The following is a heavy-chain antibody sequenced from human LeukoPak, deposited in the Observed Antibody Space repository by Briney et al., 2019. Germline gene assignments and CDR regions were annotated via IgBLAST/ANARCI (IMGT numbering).Heavy chain of an antibody. Sequence: SETPSLTRAVYGGSFSGYYWSWIRQPPGKGLEWIGEINHSGSTNYNPSLKSRVTISVDTSKNQFSLKLSSVTAADTAVYYCARGLGGSYSDYWGQGTLVTVSS. CDR1: GGSFSGYY. CDR2: INHSGST. V-gene: IGHV4-34*01. D-gene: IGHD1-26*01. CDR3: ARGLGGSYSDY. J-gene: IGHJ4*02.